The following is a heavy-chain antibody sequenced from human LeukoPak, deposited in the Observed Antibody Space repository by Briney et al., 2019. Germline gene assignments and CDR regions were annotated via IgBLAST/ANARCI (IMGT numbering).Heavy chain of an antibody. D-gene: IGHD2-8*01. CDR2: IYYSGST. Sequence: SETLSLTCTVSGGSISSSSYYWGWIRQPPGKGLEWIGSIYYSGSTYYNPSLKSRVTISVDTSKNQFSLKLSSVTAADTAVYYCASEGPEGVFDYWGQGTLVTVSS. J-gene: IGHJ4*02. CDR3: ASEGPEGVFDY. CDR1: GGSISSSSYY. V-gene: IGHV4-39*01.